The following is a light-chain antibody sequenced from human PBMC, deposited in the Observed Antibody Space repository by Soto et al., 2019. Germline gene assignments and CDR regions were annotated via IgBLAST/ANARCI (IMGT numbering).Light chain of an antibody. J-gene: IGKJ5*01. V-gene: IGKV1-39*01. CDR2: AAS. CDR1: QSISSY. CDR3: QQRSNWPPIT. Sequence: DIQMTQSPSSLSASVGDRVTITCRASQSISSYLNWYQQKPGKAPKLLIYAASRLQSGVPSRFSGSGSGTDFTLTISSLEPEDFAVYYCQQRSNWPPITFGQGTRLEIK.